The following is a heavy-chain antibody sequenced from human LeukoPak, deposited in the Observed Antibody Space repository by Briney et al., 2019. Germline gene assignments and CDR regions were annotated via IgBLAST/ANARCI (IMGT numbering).Heavy chain of an antibody. D-gene: IGHD3-3*01. Sequence: PGRSLRLSCAASGFTFSSYGMHWVRQAPGKGLEWVANIKQDGSETYYVDSVKGRFTISRDNAKNSLYLQMNSLRAEDTAVYYCARRYYDFWSGYSYYFDYWGQGTLVTVSS. V-gene: IGHV3-7*01. J-gene: IGHJ4*02. CDR2: IKQDGSET. CDR1: GFTFSSYG. CDR3: ARRYYDFWSGYSYYFDY.